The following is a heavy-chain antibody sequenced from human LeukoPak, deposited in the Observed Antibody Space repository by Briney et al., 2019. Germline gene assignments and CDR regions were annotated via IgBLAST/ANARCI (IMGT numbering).Heavy chain of an antibody. CDR2: IYYSGST. J-gene: IGHJ4*02. D-gene: IGHD3-22*01. Sequence: SETLSLTCTVSGGSISSYYWSWIRQPPGKGLEWIGYIYYSGSTNYNPFLKSRVTMSVDTSKNQFSLKLSSVTAADTAVYYCARDEYYYDSSGYPTKFDYWGQGTLVTVSS. V-gene: IGHV4-59*12. CDR1: GGSISSYY. CDR3: ARDEYYYDSSGYPTKFDY.